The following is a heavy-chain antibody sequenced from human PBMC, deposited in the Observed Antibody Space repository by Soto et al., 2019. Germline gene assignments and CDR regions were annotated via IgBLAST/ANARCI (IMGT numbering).Heavy chain of an antibody. V-gene: IGHV3-11*01. CDR3: ARRLQWQLRPLDS. Sequence: LRLSCAGSGFTFSDYYMTWIRQAPGKGLEWVSYINTLSSAIYYADSVKGRFTISRDNAKNSLYLQMNSLRAEDTAVYYCARRLQWQLRPLDSWGRGTLVTVSS. D-gene: IGHD6-19*01. CDR2: INTLSSAI. CDR1: GFTFSDYY. J-gene: IGHJ4*02.